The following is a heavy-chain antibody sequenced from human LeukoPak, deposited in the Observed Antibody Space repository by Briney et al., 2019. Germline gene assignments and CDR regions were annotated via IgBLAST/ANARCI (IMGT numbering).Heavy chain of an antibody. CDR2: INKDGSEK. CDR3: ARDSGDSGY. J-gene: IGHJ4*02. CDR1: GFTFSNYW. D-gene: IGHD3-10*01. Sequence: GGSLRLSCAASGFTFSNYWMSWVRQAPGKGLEWVANINKDGSEKYYVDSVKGRFTISRDNAKNSLYLQMNSLRAEDTAVYYCARDSGDSGYWGQGTLVTVSS. V-gene: IGHV3-7*01.